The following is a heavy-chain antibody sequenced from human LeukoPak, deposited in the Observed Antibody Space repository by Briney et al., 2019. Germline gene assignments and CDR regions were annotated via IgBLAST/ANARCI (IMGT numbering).Heavy chain of an antibody. CDR2: INHSGST. CDR3: ARDSGSYAIDY. Sequence: KPSETLSLTCAVYGGSFSGYYWSWIRQPPGKGLEWIGEINHSGSTNYNPSLKSRVTISVDKSKNQFSLKLSSVTAADTAVYYCARDSGSYAIDYWGQGTLVTVSS. V-gene: IGHV4-34*01. D-gene: IGHD1-26*01. CDR1: GGSFSGYY. J-gene: IGHJ4*02.